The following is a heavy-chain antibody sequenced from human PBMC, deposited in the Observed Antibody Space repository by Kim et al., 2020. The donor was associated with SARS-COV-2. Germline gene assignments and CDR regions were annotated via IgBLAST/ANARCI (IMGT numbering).Heavy chain of an antibody. CDR1: GFTFGDDD. V-gene: IGHV3-9*01. J-gene: IGHJ3*01. CDR3: EKEIAATGPGAWN. CDR2: ISWNSGSI. D-gene: IGHD6-13*01. Sequence: GGSLRLSCAASGFTFGDDDMHWVRQAPGKGLEWGSGISWNSGSIGDVDYVKGRFPISRDNAKNSLYLQMNSLRAEDTALYYCEKEIAATGPGAWNWGQGTMFTVSS.